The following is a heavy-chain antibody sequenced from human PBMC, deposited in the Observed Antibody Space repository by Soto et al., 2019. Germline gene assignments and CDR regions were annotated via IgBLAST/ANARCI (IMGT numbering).Heavy chain of an antibody. CDR1: GFTVSNNY. Sequence: EVQLVESGGGLIQPGGSLRLSCAVSGFTVSNNYMSWVRQAPGKGLEGVSVIYSGGYTAYGDSVKGRFTISRDNSKNTLYLQKKAAGADTPAVFSWASHPGGGGYWGQGTLVTVSS. CDR3: ASHPGGGGY. CDR2: IYSGGYT. V-gene: IGHV3-53*01. D-gene: IGHD3-10*01. J-gene: IGHJ4*02.